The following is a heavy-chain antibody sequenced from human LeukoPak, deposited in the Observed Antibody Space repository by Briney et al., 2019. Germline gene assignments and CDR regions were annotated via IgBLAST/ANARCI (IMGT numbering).Heavy chain of an antibody. CDR3: ARRTGFDSGHYFDY. CDR1: GDSISSSSYY. V-gene: IGHV4-39*01. D-gene: IGHD6-19*01. J-gene: IGHJ4*02. CDR2: IYYSEST. Sequence: SETLSPTCTVSGDSISSSSYYWGWIRQPPGKGLEWIGSIYYSESTYYYPSLKSRVTISIDTSKNQFSLKLSSVTAADTAVYYCARRTGFDSGHYFDYWGQGILVTVSS.